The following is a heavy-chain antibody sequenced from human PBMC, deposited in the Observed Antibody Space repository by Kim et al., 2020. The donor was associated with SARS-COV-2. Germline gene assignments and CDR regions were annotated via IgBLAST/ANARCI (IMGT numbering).Heavy chain of an antibody. CDR2: MKEDGSNI. CDR3: AKGAVTRHDY. D-gene: IGHD3-3*01. V-gene: IGHV3-7*03. Sequence: GGSLRLSCEASGFTFSSQSMSWVRRGSGKGLEWVASMKEDGSNIYYVDSVKGRFTISRDNGKNSLYLQMNTLRPEDTAVYYCAKGAVTRHDYWVQGALV. J-gene: IGHJ4*02. CDR1: GFTFSSQS.